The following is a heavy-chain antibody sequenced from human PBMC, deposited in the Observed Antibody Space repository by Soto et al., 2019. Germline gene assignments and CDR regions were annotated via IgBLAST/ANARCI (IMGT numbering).Heavy chain of an antibody. CDR2: ISSSSSTI. D-gene: IGHD3-10*01. Sequence: PGGSLRLSCAASGFTFSSYSMNWVRQAPGKGLEWVSYISSSSSTIYYADSVKGRFTISRDNAKNSLHLQMNSLRAEDTAVYYCARDYYVSGSYPPPHYYYYYGMDVWGQGTTVTVSS. J-gene: IGHJ6*02. CDR3: ARDYYVSGSYPPPHYYYYYGMDV. V-gene: IGHV3-48*01. CDR1: GFTFSSYS.